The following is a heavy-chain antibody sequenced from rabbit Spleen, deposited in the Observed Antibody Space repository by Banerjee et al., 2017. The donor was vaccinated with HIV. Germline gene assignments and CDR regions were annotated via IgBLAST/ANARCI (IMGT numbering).Heavy chain of an antibody. D-gene: IGHD6-1*01. CDR3: ARDGAGYGPYYFNL. V-gene: IGHV1S7*01. CDR2: IDPVFGIT. CDR1: GFTLSSYY. Sequence: QLKESGGGLVQPGGSLKLSCKASGFTLSSYYMNWVRQAPGKGLEWIGYIDPVFGITYYANWVNGRFSISRENAQNTVFLQMTSLTAADTATYFCARDGAGYGPYYFNLWGPETLVTVS. J-gene: IGHJ4*01.